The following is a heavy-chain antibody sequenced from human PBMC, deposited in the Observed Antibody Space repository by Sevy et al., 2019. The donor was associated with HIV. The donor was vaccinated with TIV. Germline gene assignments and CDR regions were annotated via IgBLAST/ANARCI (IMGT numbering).Heavy chain of an antibody. CDR3: AGGVVIGTTFDY. V-gene: IGHV3-48*03. CDR1: GFTFSSYE. D-gene: IGHD3-22*01. J-gene: IGHJ4*02. Sequence: GGSLRLSCAASGFTFSSYEMNWVRQAPGKGLEWVSYISSSGSLIYYADSVKGRFTMSRDNAKNSLYLQMNSLRAEDTTVYYCAGGVVIGTTFDYWGQGTLVTVSS. CDR2: ISSSGSLI.